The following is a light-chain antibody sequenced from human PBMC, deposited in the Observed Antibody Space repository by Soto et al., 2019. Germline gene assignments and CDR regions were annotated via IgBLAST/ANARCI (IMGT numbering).Light chain of an antibody. Sequence: LTPTPSTSRTPRERVTLYCSGSSSNIGSNYVNWYQQLPGTAPKLLIHTNNQRPSGVPDRFSGSKSGTSASLAISGLQSEDEAGYYCAAWDGSLMWVFGTGTKVTVL. CDR2: TNN. CDR3: AAWDGSLMWV. CDR1: SSNIGSNY. V-gene: IGLV1-44*01. J-gene: IGLJ1*01.